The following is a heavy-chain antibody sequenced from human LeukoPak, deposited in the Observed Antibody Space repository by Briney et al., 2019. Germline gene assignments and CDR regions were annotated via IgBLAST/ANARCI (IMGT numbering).Heavy chain of an antibody. Sequence: GGSLRLSCAASGFSFADYYMSWIRQAPGKGLGWISYIDSRGGAIYYADSVKGRFTISRDNAKKSLCLQMNSLRAEDTAVYYCAREEQQLVQIPFLDYWGQGTLVTVSS. CDR2: IDSRGGAI. D-gene: IGHD6-13*01. V-gene: IGHV3-11*04. CDR1: GFSFADYY. CDR3: AREEQQLVQIPFLDY. J-gene: IGHJ4*02.